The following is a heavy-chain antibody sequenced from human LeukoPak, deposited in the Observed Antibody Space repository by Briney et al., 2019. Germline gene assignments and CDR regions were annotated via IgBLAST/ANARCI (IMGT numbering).Heavy chain of an antibody. Sequence: GRSLRLSCAASGFTFSSYGMHWVRQAPGKGLEWVAVIWYDGSNKYYADSVKGRFTISRDDSKNTLYLQMNSLRAEDTAVYYCARDIYCSGGSCYKRDYYYYYYGMDVWGQGTTVTVSS. CDR2: IWYDGSNK. CDR3: ARDIYCSGGSCYKRDYYYYYYGMDV. V-gene: IGHV3-33*01. J-gene: IGHJ6*02. D-gene: IGHD2-15*01. CDR1: GFTFSSYG.